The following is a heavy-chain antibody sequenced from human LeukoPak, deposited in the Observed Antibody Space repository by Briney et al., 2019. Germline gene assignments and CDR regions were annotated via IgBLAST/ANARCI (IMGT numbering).Heavy chain of an antibody. J-gene: IGHJ6*03. CDR1: GGTFSSYV. D-gene: IGHD3-22*01. Sequence: GSSVKVSCKASGGTFSSYVISWVRQAPGQGLEWVGGIIPIFGTANYAQKFQGRVTITADEATSTAYMELSSLRSEDTAVYYCARGPYDSRGQDYYYYYMDVWGRGTTVTVS. CDR2: IIPIFGTA. CDR3: ARGPYDSRGQDYYYYYMDV. V-gene: IGHV1-69*01.